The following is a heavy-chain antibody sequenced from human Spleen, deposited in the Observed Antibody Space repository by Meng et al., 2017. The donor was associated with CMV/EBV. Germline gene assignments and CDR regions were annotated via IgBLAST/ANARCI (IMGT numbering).Heavy chain of an antibody. CDR2: ISADNQNT. CDR3: ARGSITMVRGIGY. V-gene: IGHV1-18*01. J-gene: IGHJ4*02. Sequence: ASVKVSCKAPRNFFTRHAITWVRQAPGQGLEWMGWISADNQNTNLIQKFQGRITLTTDTSTSTAYMELRSLRSDDTAVYYCARGSITMVRGIGYWGQGTLVTVSS. CDR1: RNFFTRHA. D-gene: IGHD3-10*01.